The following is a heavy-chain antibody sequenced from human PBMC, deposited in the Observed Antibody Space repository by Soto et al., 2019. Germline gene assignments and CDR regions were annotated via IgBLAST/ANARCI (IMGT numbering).Heavy chain of an antibody. Sequence: EVQLLESGGGLVQPGGSLRLSCAASGFTFSSYAMSWVRQAPGKGLEWVSAISGSGGSTYYADSVKGRFTISRDNSKNTLYLQMNSLRAEDTAVYYCAKDKAGYYGSGSYYNVPTPSIYYYGMDVWGQGTTVTVSS. V-gene: IGHV3-23*01. CDR1: GFTFSSYA. D-gene: IGHD3-10*01. CDR3: AKDKAGYYGSGSYYNVPTPSIYYYGMDV. J-gene: IGHJ6*02. CDR2: ISGSGGST.